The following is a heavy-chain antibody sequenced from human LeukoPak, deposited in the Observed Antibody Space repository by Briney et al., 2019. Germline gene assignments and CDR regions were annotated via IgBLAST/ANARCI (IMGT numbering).Heavy chain of an antibody. J-gene: IGHJ4*02. V-gene: IGHV1-3*03. D-gene: IGHD6-13*01. Sequence: GASVKVSCKASGYTFTSYAMHWVRQAPGQRLEWMGWINAGNGNTKYSQEFQGRVTITRDTSASTAYMELSSLRSEDMAVYYCARDASSSSWDFDYWGQGTLVTVSS. CDR1: GYTFTSYA. CDR2: INAGNGNT. CDR3: ARDASSSSWDFDY.